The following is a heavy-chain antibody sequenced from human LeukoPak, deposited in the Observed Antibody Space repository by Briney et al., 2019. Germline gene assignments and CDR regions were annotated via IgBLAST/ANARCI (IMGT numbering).Heavy chain of an antibody. CDR1: GYTFTRYD. D-gene: IGHD5-18*01. CDR2: MNPKSGDR. V-gene: IGHV1-8*01. J-gene: IGHJ2*01. CDR3: ARMRGYSLGYWYLDL. Sequence: ASVKVSCKASGYTFTRYDINWVRQATGQGLEWVGWMNPKSGDRGYAQKFQGRVTMTRDTSISTAYMELSSLRSDDTAVYYCARMRGYSLGYWYLDLWGRGTLVTVSS.